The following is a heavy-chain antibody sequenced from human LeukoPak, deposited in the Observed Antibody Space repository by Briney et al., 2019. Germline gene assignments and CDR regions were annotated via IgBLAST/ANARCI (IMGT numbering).Heavy chain of an antibody. V-gene: IGHV4-59*13. D-gene: IGHD6-19*01. CDR1: VGSISRYY. Sequence: SETLSLTCSVSVGSISRYYWRWIRQPPGKGLEWIGYFYYSGCTNYNPSLKSRVTISVDTSKSQFSPNLDSVTAADTAVYYCARRGPIAVAGHFDYWGQGTLVTVSS. J-gene: IGHJ4*02. CDR2: FYYSGCT. CDR3: ARRGPIAVAGHFDY.